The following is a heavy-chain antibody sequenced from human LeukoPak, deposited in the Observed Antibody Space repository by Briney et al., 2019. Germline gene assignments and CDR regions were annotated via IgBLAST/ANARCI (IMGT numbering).Heavy chain of an antibody. CDR1: GYSFSSFW. CDR2: INSDGSST. D-gene: IGHD1-14*01. Sequence: PGGSLRLSCEGSGYSFSSFWMHWVRQAPGKGLVWVSRINSDGSSTSYADSVKGRFTISRDNAKNTLYLQMNSLRAEDTAVYYCATEPRGIYYDYWGQGTLVTVSS. CDR3: ATEPRGIYYDY. J-gene: IGHJ4*02. V-gene: IGHV3-74*01.